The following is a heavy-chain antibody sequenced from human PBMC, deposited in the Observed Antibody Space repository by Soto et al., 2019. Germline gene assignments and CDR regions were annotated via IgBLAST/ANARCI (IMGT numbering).Heavy chain of an antibody. V-gene: IGHV3-23*01. J-gene: IGHJ4*02. Sequence: GGSLRLSCAASGFTFSSYAMSWVRQAPGKGLEWVSAISGSGGSTYYADSVKGRFTISSDNSKNTLYMQMNSLRAEDTAVYYCAKTYYDILTGPEYYFDYWGQGTLVTVSS. D-gene: IGHD3-9*01. CDR2: ISGSGGST. CDR3: AKTYYDILTGPEYYFDY. CDR1: GFTFSSYA.